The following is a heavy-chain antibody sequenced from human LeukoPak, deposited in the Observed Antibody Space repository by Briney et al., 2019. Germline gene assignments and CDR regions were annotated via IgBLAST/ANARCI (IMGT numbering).Heavy chain of an antibody. V-gene: IGHV3-74*01. CDR1: GLAFSAYK. D-gene: IGHD2-15*01. CDR3: VVGGSPGY. CDR2: ISTDGYTT. Sequence: GGSLRLSCAASGLAFSAYKMHWVRQAPRKGLVWVSRISTDGYTTDYADFVQGRFTASRDNTRNTWSLEMNSLRAEDTAVYYCVVGGSPGYWGQGTLVTVSS. J-gene: IGHJ4*02.